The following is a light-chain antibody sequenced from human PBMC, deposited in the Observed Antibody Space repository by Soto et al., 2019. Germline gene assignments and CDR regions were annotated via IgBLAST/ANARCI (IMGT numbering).Light chain of an antibody. CDR1: QDIRNR. Sequence: DIQMTQSPSSLSASVGDRITITCQASQDIRNRLNWYHQKPGKAPNLLIYDASNLAAGVPSGFSGSGSGTDFTFTISSLQPEDIGTYYCQHCFTVPYTFGQGTKVDSK. CDR3: QHCFTVPYT. V-gene: IGKV1-33*01. CDR2: DAS. J-gene: IGKJ2*01.